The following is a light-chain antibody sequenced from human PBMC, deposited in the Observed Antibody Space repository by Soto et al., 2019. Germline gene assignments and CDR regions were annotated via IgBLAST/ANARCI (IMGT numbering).Light chain of an antibody. J-gene: IGKJ2*01. Sequence: IVMTQSPATLSVSPGERATLSCRASQSVSNNLAWYQQKPGQAPRLLIYLTSNRATDISARFSGSGSETEFTLTISSLQSDDSAVYYCQQYKNGPYTFGQGTKLEIK. CDR1: QSVSNN. CDR2: LTS. V-gene: IGKV3-15*01. CDR3: QQYKNGPYT.